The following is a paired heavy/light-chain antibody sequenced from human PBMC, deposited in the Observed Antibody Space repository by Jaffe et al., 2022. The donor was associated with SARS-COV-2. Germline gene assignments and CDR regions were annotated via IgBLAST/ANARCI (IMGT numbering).Heavy chain of an antibody. V-gene: IGHV4-39*01. J-gene: IGHJ4*02. CDR3: ARSNWNDIGYFDY. CDR1: GGSISSSDNY. Sequence: QLQLQESGPGLVKPSETLSLTCTVSGGSISSSDNYWGWIRQPPGKGLEWIGSISYTGRNYHKSTLKSRVTMSVDTSKTQFSLKMTSVTASDTAVYYCARSNWNDIGYFDYWGQGILVIVSS. D-gene: IGHD1-1*01. CDR2: ISYTGRN.
Light chain of an antibody. J-gene: IGKJ2*01. CDR3: QQYFSSPST. CDR1: QTLLVSSNNKNY. CDR2: WAS. V-gene: IGKV4-1*01. Sequence: DIVMTQSPDSLAVSLGERATINCKSSQTLLVSSNNKNYLTWYQQKPGQPPKLLIYWASTRESGVPDRFSGSGSGTDFTLTISSLQAEDVAVYYCQQYFSSPSTFGQGTKLDIK.